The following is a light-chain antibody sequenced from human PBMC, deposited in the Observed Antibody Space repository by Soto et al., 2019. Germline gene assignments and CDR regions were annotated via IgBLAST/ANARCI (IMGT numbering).Light chain of an antibody. J-gene: IGKJ5*01. CDR3: QQSYSTPFT. V-gene: IGKV1-39*01. CDR2: AAS. CDR1: QSISSY. Sequence: NRMTQSPASLSASVGDRVTIHCRASQSISSYLNWYQQKPGKAPKLLIYAASSLQSGVPSRFSGSGSGTDFTLTISSLQPEDFATYYCQQSYSTPFTFGQGTRLEIK.